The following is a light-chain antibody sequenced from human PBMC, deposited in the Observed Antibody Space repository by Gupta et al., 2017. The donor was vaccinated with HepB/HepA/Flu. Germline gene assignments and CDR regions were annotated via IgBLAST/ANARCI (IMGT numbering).Light chain of an antibody. CDR1: HSLSSNY. V-gene: IGKV3-20*01. Sequence: ENVLTQFPGTLSLSQGERASLSCRASHSLSSNYLAWYQHKPGQAPRLLIYGASSRAPGTPERFSGSGSATDFSLTISSLEPEDSAVYFCQQYNTSPRTFGQGTKVEIK. CDR2: GAS. CDR3: QQYNTSPRT. J-gene: IGKJ1*01.